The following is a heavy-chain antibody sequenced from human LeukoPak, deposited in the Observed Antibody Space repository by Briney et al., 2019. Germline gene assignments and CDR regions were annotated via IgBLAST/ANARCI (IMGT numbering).Heavy chain of an antibody. V-gene: IGHV3-23*01. CDR1: GFNFANHA. CDR3: VREDTPATANY. J-gene: IGHJ4*02. Sequence: GGSLRFSCAASGFNFANHAMSWVRQTPGKGLEWVSAISGGGDITYYADSVRGRFTISRDNSKDTLFLQMHSLRPGDTAVYYCVREDTPATANYWGQGTLVTISS. D-gene: IGHD2-21*02. CDR2: ISGGGDIT.